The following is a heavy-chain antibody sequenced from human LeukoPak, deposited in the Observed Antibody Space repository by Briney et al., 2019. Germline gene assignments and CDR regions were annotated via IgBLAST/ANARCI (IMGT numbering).Heavy chain of an antibody. CDR1: GFTFSSYA. CDR3: AKDLDYGDLPFDY. V-gene: IGHV3-23*01. Sequence: GGSLRLSCAASGFTFSSYAMSWVRQALGKGLEWVSAISGSGGSTYYADSVKGRFTISRDNPKNTLYLQMNSLRAEDTAVYYCAKDLDYGDLPFDYWGQGTLVTVSA. D-gene: IGHD4-17*01. CDR2: ISGSGGST. J-gene: IGHJ4*02.